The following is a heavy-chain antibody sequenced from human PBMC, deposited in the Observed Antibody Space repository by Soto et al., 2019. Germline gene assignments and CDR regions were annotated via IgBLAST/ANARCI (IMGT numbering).Heavy chain of an antibody. V-gene: IGHV2-5*01. CDR1: GFSLSSSGAG. CDR3: SHLDLRGFSDYTHWWDV. Sequence: ESGPTLVNPTQTLTLTCSFTGFSLSSSGAGVGWFRQSPGKALEWLALIYWNDEIRYSPSLASRLTITKDTSNDRVVLTLTNLGPVDTATYYCSHLDLRGFSDYTHWWDVWGQGAMVTVSS. CDR2: IYWNDEI. D-gene: IGHD4-17*01. J-gene: IGHJ6*02.